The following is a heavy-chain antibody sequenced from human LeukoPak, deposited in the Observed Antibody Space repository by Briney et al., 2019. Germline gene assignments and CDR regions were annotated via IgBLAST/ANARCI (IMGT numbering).Heavy chain of an antibody. CDR3: ARGLSYYDSSDY. CDR1: GYTFTGYY. D-gene: IGHD3-22*01. V-gene: IGHV1-2*02. CDR2: INPNSGGT. Sequence: ASVKVSCKASGYTFTGYYMHWVRQAPGQGLEWMGWINPNSGGTSYAQKFQGRVTMTRDTSISTAYMELSRLRSDDTAVYYCARGLSYYDSSDYWGQGTLVTVSS. J-gene: IGHJ4*02.